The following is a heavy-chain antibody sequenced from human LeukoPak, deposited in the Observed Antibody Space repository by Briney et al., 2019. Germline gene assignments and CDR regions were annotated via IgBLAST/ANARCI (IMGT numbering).Heavy chain of an antibody. V-gene: IGHV1-2*02. D-gene: IGHD3-22*01. Sequence: ASVKVSCKASGYTFTGYYMHWVRQAPGQGLEWMGWINPNSGGTNYAQKFQGRVTMTRDTSISTAYMELSRLRSDDTAVYYCARAGDYYDSSGYPNDYWGQGTLVTVSS. CDR2: INPNSGGT. CDR3: ARAGDYYDSSGYPNDY. J-gene: IGHJ4*02. CDR1: GYTFTGYY.